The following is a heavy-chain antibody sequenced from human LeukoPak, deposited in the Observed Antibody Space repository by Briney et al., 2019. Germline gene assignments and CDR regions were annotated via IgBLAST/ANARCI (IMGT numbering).Heavy chain of an antibody. Sequence: PSETLSLTCAVYGGSFSGYYWSWIRQPPGKGLEWIGEINHSGSTNYNPPLKSRVTISVDTSKNQFSLKLSSVTAADTAVYYCARGGIAAAGTSDYWGQGTLVTVSS. CDR2: INHSGST. D-gene: IGHD6-13*01. J-gene: IGHJ4*02. CDR1: GGSFSGYY. V-gene: IGHV4-34*01. CDR3: ARGGIAAAGTSDY.